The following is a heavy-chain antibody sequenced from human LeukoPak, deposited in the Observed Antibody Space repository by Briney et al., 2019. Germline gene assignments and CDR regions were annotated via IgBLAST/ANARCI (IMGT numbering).Heavy chain of an antibody. CDR2: MSYDGSNK. CDR3: VKDQVAAAPFDP. Sequence: GGSLRLSCAASGFTFSSYGMHWVRQAPGKGLEWVAVMSYDGSNKYYADSVKGRFTISRDNSKNTLYLQMSSLRAEDTAVYYCVKDQVAAAPFDPWGQGTLVTVSS. J-gene: IGHJ5*02. D-gene: IGHD6-13*01. V-gene: IGHV3-30*18. CDR1: GFTFSSYG.